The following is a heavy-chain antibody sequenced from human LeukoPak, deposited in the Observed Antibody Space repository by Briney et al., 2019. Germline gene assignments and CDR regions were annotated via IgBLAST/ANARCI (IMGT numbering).Heavy chain of an antibody. CDR3: ARARCSSTSCYRVYWFDP. D-gene: IGHD2-2*02. J-gene: IGHJ5*02. V-gene: IGHV3-48*01. CDR1: GFTFSSYS. Sequence: PGGSLRLSCAASGFTFSSYSMNWVRQAPGKGLEWVSYISSSSSTIYYADYVKGRFTISRDNAKNSLYLQMNSLRAEDTAVYYCARARCSSTSCYRVYWFDPWGQGTLVTVSS. CDR2: ISSSSSTI.